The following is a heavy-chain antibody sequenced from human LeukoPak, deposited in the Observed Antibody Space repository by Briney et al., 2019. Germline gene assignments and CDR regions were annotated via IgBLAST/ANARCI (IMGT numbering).Heavy chain of an antibody. CDR3: ARDFWATVVTPDAFDI. D-gene: IGHD4-23*01. CDR1: GYTFTSYA. V-gene: IGHV1-18*01. J-gene: IGHJ3*02. Sequence: ASVKVSCKASGYTFTSYAMHWVRQAPGQRLEWMGWISAYNGNTNYAQKLQGRVTMTTDTSTSTAYMELRSLRSDDTAVYYCARDFWATVVTPDAFDIWGQGTMVTVSS. CDR2: ISAYNGNT.